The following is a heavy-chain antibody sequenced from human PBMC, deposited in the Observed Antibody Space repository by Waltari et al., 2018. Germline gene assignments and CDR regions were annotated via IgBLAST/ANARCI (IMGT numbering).Heavy chain of an antibody. Sequence: QVQLQESGPGLVKPSETLSLTCAVSGYSISSGYYWGWIRQPPGKGLEWIGSIYHSGSTYYNPSLTSRVTISVDTSKNQFSLKLSSVTAADTAVYYCARCYDSSGWPYYWGQGTLVTVSS. CDR3: ARCYDSSGWPYY. D-gene: IGHD3-22*01. CDR1: GYSISSGYY. V-gene: IGHV4-38-2*01. J-gene: IGHJ4*02. CDR2: IYHSGST.